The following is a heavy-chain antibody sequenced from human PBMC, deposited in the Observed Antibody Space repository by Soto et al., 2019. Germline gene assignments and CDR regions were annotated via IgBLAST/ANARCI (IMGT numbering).Heavy chain of an antibody. CDR1: GGSFDGYY. Sequence: QVQLQQWGAGPLKPSETLSLMCAVYGGSFDGYYWTWIRQPPGKGLEWIGQINHVGITKYNPSLKSRVTISVDTSKNQFSLRMISVSAAETAVYYCAIRGLRILEWLSEYYFDYWGQGTLVTVSS. CDR3: AIRGLRILEWLSEYYFDY. J-gene: IGHJ4*02. D-gene: IGHD3-3*01. V-gene: IGHV4-34*01. CDR2: INHVGIT.